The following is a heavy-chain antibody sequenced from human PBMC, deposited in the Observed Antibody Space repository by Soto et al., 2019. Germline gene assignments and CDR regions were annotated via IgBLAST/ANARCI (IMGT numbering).Heavy chain of an antibody. D-gene: IGHD3-3*01. J-gene: IGHJ4*02. Sequence: KPSETLSLTCTVSGVSVSSGDYYWSWIRQPPGKGLEWIGYIHYSGNTYYNPSLRGRVTMSVDTSKDQFSLKLSSVTAADTAVYYCARGLHDFIFDYWGQGALVTVSS. V-gene: IGHV4-30-4*01. CDR2: IHYSGNT. CDR3: ARGLHDFIFDY. CDR1: GVSVSSGDYY.